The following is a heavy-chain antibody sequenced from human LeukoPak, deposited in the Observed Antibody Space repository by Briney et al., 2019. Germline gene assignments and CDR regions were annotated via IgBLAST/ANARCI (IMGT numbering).Heavy chain of an antibody. CDR2: IIPIFGTA. CDR3: AREEDRYSSSWYNSPAFDI. CDR1: GGTFSSYA. V-gene: IGHV1-69*05. Sequence: SVKVSCKASGGTFSSYAISWVRQAPGQGLEWMGGIIPIFGTANYAQKFQGRVTITTDESTSTAYMELSSLRSEDTAVYYCAREEDRYSSSWYNSPAFDIWGQGTMVTVSS. D-gene: IGHD6-13*01. J-gene: IGHJ3*02.